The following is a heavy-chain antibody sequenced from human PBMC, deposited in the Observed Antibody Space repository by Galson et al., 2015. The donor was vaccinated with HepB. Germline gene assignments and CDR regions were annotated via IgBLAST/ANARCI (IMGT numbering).Heavy chain of an antibody. J-gene: IGHJ3*02. V-gene: IGHV5-10-1*01. D-gene: IGHD3-22*01. CDR2: IDPSDSYT. CDR1: GYSFTSYW. CDR3: ARKASYYDSSGLRAPFDI. Sequence: QSGAEVKKPGESLRISCKGSGYSFTSYWISWVRQMPGKGLEWMGRIDPSDSYTNYSPSFQGHVTISADKSISTAYLQWSSLKASDTAMYYCARKASYYDSSGLRAPFDIWGQGTMVTVSS.